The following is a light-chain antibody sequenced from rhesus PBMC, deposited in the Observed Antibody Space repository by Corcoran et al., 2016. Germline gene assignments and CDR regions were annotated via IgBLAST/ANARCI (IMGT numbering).Light chain of an antibody. Sequence: DIQMTQSPSSLAASVGDTVTITCRASENVHSLLAWYQLKPGQAPKLLIYEASRLQSGVPSRFSGGGSGADFTLTISSLQSEDFATYYCQHYNGKPDTFGQVTKVEIK. J-gene: IGKJ2*01. CDR2: EAS. V-gene: IGKV1-22*01. CDR1: ENVHSL. CDR3: QHYNGKPDT.